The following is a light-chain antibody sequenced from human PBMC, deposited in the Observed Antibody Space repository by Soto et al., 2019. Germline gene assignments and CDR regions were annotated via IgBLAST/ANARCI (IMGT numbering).Light chain of an antibody. J-gene: IGLJ2*01. Sequence: QLVLTQPASVSGSPGQSITISCTGTSSDVGGYNYVSWYQQHPGKAPKLMIYDVSNRPSGVSNRFSGSKSGNTASLIVSGLQAEDEADYYCSSYTSSSTLVVFGGGTKVTVL. CDR2: DVS. V-gene: IGLV2-14*01. CDR3: SSYTSSSTLVV. CDR1: SSDVGGYNY.